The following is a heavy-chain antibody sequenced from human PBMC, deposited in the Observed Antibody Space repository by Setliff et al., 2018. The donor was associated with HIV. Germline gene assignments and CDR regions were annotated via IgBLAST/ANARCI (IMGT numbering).Heavy chain of an antibody. Sequence: PSETLSLTCAVYGGSLNDYYWSWIRLPPGKGLEWIGEINHSGSTNYNPSLKSRVTISVDTSKNQFSLKLTSVTAADTAVYYCARDWNHYCYYIDVWGKGTTVTVSS. J-gene: IGHJ6*03. CDR3: ARDWNHYCYYIDV. CDR1: GGSLNDYY. CDR2: INHSGST. V-gene: IGHV4-34*01. D-gene: IGHD1-1*01.